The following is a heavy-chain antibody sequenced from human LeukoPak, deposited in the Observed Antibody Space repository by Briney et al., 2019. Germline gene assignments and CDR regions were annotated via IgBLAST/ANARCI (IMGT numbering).Heavy chain of an antibody. J-gene: IGHJ4*02. CDR2: IWYDGSNK. CDR1: GFTFSSYG. V-gene: IGHV3-33*01. D-gene: IGHD1-7*01. CDR3: ARDPGTGTTSSPVDY. Sequence: PGGSLRLSCAAPGFTFSSYGMHWVRQAPGKGLEWVAVIWYDGSNKYYADSVKGRFTISRDNSKNTLYLQMNSLRAEDTAVYYCARDPGTGTTSSPVDYWGQGTLVTVSS.